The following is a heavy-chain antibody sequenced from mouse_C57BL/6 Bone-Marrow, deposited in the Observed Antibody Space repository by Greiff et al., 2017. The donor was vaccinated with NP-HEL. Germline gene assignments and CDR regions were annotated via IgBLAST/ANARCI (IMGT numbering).Heavy chain of an antibody. CDR1: GFTFSSYA. Sequence: EVKLMESGEGLVKPGGSLKLSCAASGFTFSSYAMSWVRQTPEKRLEWVAYISSGGDYIYYADTVKGRFTISRDNARNTLYLQMSSLKSEDTAMYYCTRAGGNYPYWYFDVWGTGTTVTVSS. D-gene: IGHD2-1*01. V-gene: IGHV5-9-1*02. CDR3: TRAGGNYPYWYFDV. CDR2: ISSGGDYI. J-gene: IGHJ1*03.